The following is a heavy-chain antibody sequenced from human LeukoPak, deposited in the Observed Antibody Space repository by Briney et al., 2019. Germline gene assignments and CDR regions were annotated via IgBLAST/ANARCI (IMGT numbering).Heavy chain of an antibody. CDR3: ARTNYYETSGWASGLSPFDM. Sequence: GESLKISCKGSGNNFATHWIAWVRQTPGKGLKWIGVIYPVDSDTRYSPTFQGQVTISVDKSTSTAYLQWSSLKASDTAIYYCARTNYYETSGWASGLSPFDMWGRGTMVTVSS. V-gene: IGHV5-51*01. CDR1: GNNFATHW. CDR2: IYPVDSDT. J-gene: IGHJ3*02. D-gene: IGHD3-22*01.